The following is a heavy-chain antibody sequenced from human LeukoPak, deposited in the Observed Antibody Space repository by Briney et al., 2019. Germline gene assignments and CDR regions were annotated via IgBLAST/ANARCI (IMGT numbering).Heavy chain of an antibody. CDR2: IYYSGST. J-gene: IGHJ4*02. CDR3: ARGRWLQLPDY. D-gene: IGHD5-24*01. V-gene: IGHV4-61*01. CDR1: GGSVSSGSYY. Sequence: SETLSLTCTVSGGSVSSGSYYWSWIRQPPGRGLEWIGYIYYSGSTNYNPSLKSRVTISVDMSKNQFSLKLSSVTAADTAVYYCARGRWLQLPDYWGQGALVTVSS.